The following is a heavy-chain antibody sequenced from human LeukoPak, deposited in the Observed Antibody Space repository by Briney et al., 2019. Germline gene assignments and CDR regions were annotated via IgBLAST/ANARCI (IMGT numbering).Heavy chain of an antibody. CDR3: TTDQEYYESDY. D-gene: IGHD3-22*01. J-gene: IGHJ4*02. V-gene: IGHV3-15*01. CDR1: GFTFSNAW. CDR2: IKSKTDGGTT. Sequence: GGSLRLSCAAYGFTFSNAWMSWVRQAPGKGLEWVGCIKSKTDGGTTDYAAPVKGRFTISRDDSKNTLYLQMNSLKTEDTAVYYCTTDQEYYESDYWGQGTLVTVSS.